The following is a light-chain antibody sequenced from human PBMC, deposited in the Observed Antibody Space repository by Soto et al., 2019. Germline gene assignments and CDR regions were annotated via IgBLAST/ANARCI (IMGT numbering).Light chain of an antibody. CDR2: DNN. J-gene: IGLJ3*02. V-gene: IGLV1-51*01. CDR1: SSKIGNNY. CDR3: GTWDSSLSAWV. Sequence: QSVLTQPPSVAAAPGQKVTISCSGSSSKIGNNYVSWYQQLPGTAPKLLIYDNNKRPSGIPDRFSGSKSGTSATLGITGLQTGDEADYDCGTWDSSLSAWVFGGGTKLTVL.